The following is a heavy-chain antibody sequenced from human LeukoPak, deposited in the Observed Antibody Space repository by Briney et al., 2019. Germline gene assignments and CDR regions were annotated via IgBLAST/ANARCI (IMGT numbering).Heavy chain of an antibody. V-gene: IGHV3-33*01. CDR1: GFTFSSYG. CDR2: IWYDGSNK. Sequence: SGGSLRLSCAASGFTFSSYGMHWVRQAPGKGLEWVAVIWYDGSNKYYADSVKGRFTISRDNSKNTLYLQTNSLRAEDTAVYYCASIIGRSSNEDYWGQGTLVTVSS. CDR3: ASIIGRSSNEDY. D-gene: IGHD6-13*01. J-gene: IGHJ4*02.